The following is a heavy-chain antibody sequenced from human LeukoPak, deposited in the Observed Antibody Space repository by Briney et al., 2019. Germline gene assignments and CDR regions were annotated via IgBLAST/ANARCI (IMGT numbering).Heavy chain of an antibody. D-gene: IGHD6-19*01. CDR3: VRHSSGWGNFDY. CDR1: SGSISSNYY. J-gene: IGHJ4*02. Sequence: SETLSLTCSVSSGSISSNYYWAWIRQPPGEGLGWIGSIYHSGTTYYNPSLKSRVTISVDTSKNQFSLKLSSVTVADTAVYYCVRHSSGWGNFDYWGQGTLVTVSS. V-gene: IGHV4-39*01. CDR2: IYHSGTT.